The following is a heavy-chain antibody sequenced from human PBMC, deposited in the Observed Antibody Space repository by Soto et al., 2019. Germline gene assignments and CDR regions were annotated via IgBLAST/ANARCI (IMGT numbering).Heavy chain of an antibody. D-gene: IGHD2-2*01. V-gene: IGHV3-7*01. CDR1: GFTFSSYW. J-gene: IGHJ6*02. CDR3: ARDPNIVLVPGALRSYYYNDAMDV. CDR2: IKQDGSEK. Sequence: PGQSLKISCAASGFTFSSYWMSWVRQAPGKGLEWVANIKQDGSEKYYVDAVKGRFTISRDNAKNSLYLQMNSRRAEDTAVYYCARDPNIVLVPGALRSYYYNDAMDVWGQGTRVTVSS.